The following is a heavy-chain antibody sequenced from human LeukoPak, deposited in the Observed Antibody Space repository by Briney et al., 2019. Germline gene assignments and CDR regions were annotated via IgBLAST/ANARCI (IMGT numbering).Heavy chain of an antibody. CDR2: IYYSGTT. J-gene: IGHJ6*02. D-gene: IGHD2-8*02. Sequence: SETLSLTCNVSPGSITGYYVTWIRQPPGKGLEWLGFIYYSGTTNYSPSFKSRLTMSLDTSKNQVSLRLTSVTAADTAVYYCARDSGGPYWYYYGMDVWGRGTTVTVSS. CDR1: PGSITGYY. CDR3: ARDSGGPYWYYYGMDV. V-gene: IGHV4-59*01.